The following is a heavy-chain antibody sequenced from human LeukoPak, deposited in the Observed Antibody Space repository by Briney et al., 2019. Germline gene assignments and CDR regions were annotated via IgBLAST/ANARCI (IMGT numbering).Heavy chain of an antibody. CDR2: ITSSSSYI. D-gene: IGHD3-10*02. Sequence: MTGGSLRLSCAASGFTFSSYSMSWVRQAPGKGLEWVSSITSSSSYIYYADSVKGRFTISRDNAKNSLYLQMNSLRAEDTAVYYCAELGITMIGGVWGKGTTVTISS. CDR1: GFTFSSYS. CDR3: AELGITMIGGV. V-gene: IGHV3-21*01. J-gene: IGHJ6*04.